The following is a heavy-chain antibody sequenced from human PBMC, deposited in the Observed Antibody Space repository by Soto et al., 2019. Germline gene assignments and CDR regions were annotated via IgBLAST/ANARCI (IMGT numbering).Heavy chain of an antibody. Sequence: SETLSLTCSVSSYSIRSYYWSWIRQPPGEGLEWIEYIYTSGSTKYNPSLKSRVIMSVDTSKNQLSLKLSYVTAADTAVYYRARGNTTITGTKTDNRAYAFDIWGQGTMVTVSS. D-gene: IGHD1-20*01. CDR1: SYSIRSYY. J-gene: IGHJ3*02. V-gene: IGHV4-59*01. CDR3: ARGNTTITGTKTDNRAYAFDI. CDR2: IYTSGST.